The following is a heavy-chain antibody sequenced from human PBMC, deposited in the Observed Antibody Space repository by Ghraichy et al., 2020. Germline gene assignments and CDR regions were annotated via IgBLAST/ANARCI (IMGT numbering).Heavy chain of an antibody. V-gene: IGHV4-34*01. D-gene: IGHD2-15*01. J-gene: IGHJ3*02. CDR1: GGSLSGYY. Sequence: SETLSLICAVYGGSLSGYYWSWIRQPPGKGLEWIGEINHSGSTNYNPSLKSRVTISVDTSKNQFSLKLSSVTAADTAVYYCATQDCSGGSCLLGAFDIWGQGTLVTVSS. CDR3: ATQDCSGGSCLLGAFDI. CDR2: INHSGST.